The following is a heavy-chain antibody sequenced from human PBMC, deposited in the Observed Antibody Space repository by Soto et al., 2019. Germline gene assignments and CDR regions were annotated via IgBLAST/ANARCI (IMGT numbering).Heavy chain of an antibody. V-gene: IGHV3-43*01. D-gene: IGHD1-1*01. J-gene: IGHJ6*02. CDR2: ISWDGGST. Sequence: EVQLVESGGVVVQPGGSLRLSCAASGFTFDDYTMHWVRQAPGKGLEWVSLISWDGGSTYYADSVKGRFTISRDNSKNSLYLQMNSLRTEDTALYYCEKDLLERPRHYYYYSGMDVWGQGTTVTVSS. CDR3: EKDLLERPRHYYYYSGMDV. CDR1: GFTFDDYT.